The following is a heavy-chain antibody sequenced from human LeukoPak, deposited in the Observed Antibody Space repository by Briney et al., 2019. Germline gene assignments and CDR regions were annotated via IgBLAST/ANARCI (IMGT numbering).Heavy chain of an antibody. Sequence: SVKVSCKASGGTFSSYAISWVRQAPGQGLEWMGGISPIFGTANYAQKFQGRVTITADKSTSTAYMELRSLRSDDTAVYYCARGDSSSSFDYWGQGTLVTVSS. V-gene: IGHV1-69*06. D-gene: IGHD6-6*01. J-gene: IGHJ4*02. CDR1: GGTFSSYA. CDR2: ISPIFGTA. CDR3: ARGDSSSSFDY.